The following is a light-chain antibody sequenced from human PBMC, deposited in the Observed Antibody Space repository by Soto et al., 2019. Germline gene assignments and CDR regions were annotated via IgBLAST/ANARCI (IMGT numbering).Light chain of an antibody. Sequence: QAVLTQPPSASGSPGQSVTISCTGTSSDVGGYNYVSWYQQHPGKAPKLMIYEVTKRPSGIPDRFSGSKSGNTVSLTVSGLQAEDDADYYCSSYAGSNNVIFGGGTQLTVL. CDR2: EVT. V-gene: IGLV2-8*01. CDR3: SSYAGSNNVI. J-gene: IGLJ7*01. CDR1: SSDVGGYNY.